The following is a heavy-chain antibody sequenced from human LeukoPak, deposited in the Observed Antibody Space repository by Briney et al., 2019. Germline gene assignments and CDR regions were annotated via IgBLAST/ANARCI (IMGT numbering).Heavy chain of an antibody. D-gene: IGHD2-2*01. V-gene: IGHV3-23*01. CDR2: ISGSGGST. Sequence: GGSLRLSCAASGFTFSSYAMRWVRQAPGKGLEWVSAISGSGGSTYYADSVKGRFTISRDNSKNTLYLQMNSLRAEDTAVYYCAPSRGDIVVVPAAMRGAKGYYYYYGMDVWGKGTTVTVSS. CDR3: APSRGDIVVVPAAMRGAKGYYYYYGMDV. CDR1: GFTFSSYA. J-gene: IGHJ6*04.